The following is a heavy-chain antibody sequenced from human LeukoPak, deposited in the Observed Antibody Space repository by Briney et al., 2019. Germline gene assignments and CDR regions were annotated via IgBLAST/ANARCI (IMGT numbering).Heavy chain of an antibody. J-gene: IGHJ5*02. CDR3: ARRQILTGPKFDP. V-gene: IGHV4-34*01. CDR1: GGSLSGYY. D-gene: IGHD3-9*01. Sequence: KPSETLSLTCAVYGGSLSGYYWSWIRQPPGKGLEWIGEINHSGSTNYNPSLKSRVTISVDTSKNQFSLKLSSVTAADTAVYYCARRQILTGPKFDPWGQGTLVTVSS. CDR2: INHSGST.